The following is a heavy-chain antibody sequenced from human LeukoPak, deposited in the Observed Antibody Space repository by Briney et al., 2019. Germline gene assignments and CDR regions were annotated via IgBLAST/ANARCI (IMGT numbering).Heavy chain of an antibody. Sequence: GRSLRLSCAASGFTFSSYAMHWVRQAPGKGLEWVAVISYDGSNKYYADSVKGRITISRDNSKNTLYLQMNSLRAEDTAVYYCAKAGSGTTIFYNWFDPWGQGTLVTVSS. D-gene: IGHD3-3*01. J-gene: IGHJ5*02. V-gene: IGHV3-30-3*01. CDR1: GFTFSSYA. CDR3: AKAGSGTTIFYNWFDP. CDR2: ISYDGSNK.